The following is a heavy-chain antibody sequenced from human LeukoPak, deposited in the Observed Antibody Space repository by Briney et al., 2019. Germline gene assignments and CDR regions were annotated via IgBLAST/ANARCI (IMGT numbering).Heavy chain of an antibody. CDR3: ARYCTSTSCYKWGFDP. D-gene: IGHD2-2*02. V-gene: IGHV4-30-4*01. Sequence: SETLSLTCTVSGGSISSGDYYWSWIRQPPGKGLEWIGYIYYSGSTYYNPSLKSRVTISVDTSKNQFSLKLSSVTAADTAVYYCARYCTSTSCYKWGFDPWGQGTLVTVSS. CDR2: IYYSGST. CDR1: GGSISSGDYY. J-gene: IGHJ5*02.